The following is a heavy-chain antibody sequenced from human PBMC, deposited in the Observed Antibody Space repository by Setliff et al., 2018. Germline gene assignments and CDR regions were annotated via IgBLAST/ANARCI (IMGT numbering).Heavy chain of an antibody. CDR1: GGSIINSYY. D-gene: IGHD5-12*01. V-gene: IGHV4-4*07. CDR2: ISTSGNT. Sequence: PSETLSLTCTVSGGSIINSYYWSWIRQPAGKGLEWIGRISTSGNTNYNPSLKSRVTVSLDTSKNQFSLKLTSMTAADTAVYYCARDQWVRSPPLYFSYSRDVWGQGTTVTVS. CDR3: ARDQWVRSPPLYFSYSRDV. J-gene: IGHJ6*02.